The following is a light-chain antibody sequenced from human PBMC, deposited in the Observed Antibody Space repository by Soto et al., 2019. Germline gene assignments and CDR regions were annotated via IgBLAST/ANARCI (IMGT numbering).Light chain of an antibody. CDR2: GAS. V-gene: IGKV3-15*01. CDR3: QQYNNWPFT. J-gene: IGKJ3*01. Sequence: EIVMTQSPATLSVSPGERATLSCRASQSVSSNLAWYQQKPGQAPRHLIYGASTRATGIPARFSGSGSGTEFTLTISSLQSEEFAVYYCQQYNNWPFTFGPGNKVDIK. CDR1: QSVSSN.